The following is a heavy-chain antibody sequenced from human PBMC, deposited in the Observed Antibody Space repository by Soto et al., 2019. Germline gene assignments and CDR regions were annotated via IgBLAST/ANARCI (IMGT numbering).Heavy chain of an antibody. J-gene: IGHJ4*02. CDR1: GFPFSSYG. CDR3: VGGQYYFDY. V-gene: IGHV3-30*03. D-gene: IGHD3-10*01. Sequence: QVQLVESGGGVVQPGRSLRLSCAASGFPFSSYGMHWVREAPGKGLEWVAVISYDGSNKYYADSVKGRFTISRDNSASTRYLQMNSLRPEDTALDYCVGGQYYFDYRGQGTLVTVSP. CDR2: ISYDGSNK.